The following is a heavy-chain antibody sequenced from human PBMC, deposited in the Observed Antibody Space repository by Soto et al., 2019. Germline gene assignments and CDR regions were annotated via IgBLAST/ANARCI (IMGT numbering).Heavy chain of an antibody. CDR3: AGSDTSGYYLDAFDS. J-gene: IGHJ3*02. Sequence: VQLVESGGAGVQPGRSLRLSCAASGVTFSSYGMHWVRQAPGKGLEWVAVIWYDGSNKYYAYSVKGRFTISRDNSKNTLYLEMYRLRVEVRIVYYCAGSDTSGYYLDAFDSWGQGTMVTVSS. CDR2: IWYDGSNK. CDR1: GVTFSSYG. V-gene: IGHV3-33*01. D-gene: IGHD3-22*01.